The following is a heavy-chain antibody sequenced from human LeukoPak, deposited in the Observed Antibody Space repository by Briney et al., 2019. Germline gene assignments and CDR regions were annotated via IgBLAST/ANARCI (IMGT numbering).Heavy chain of an antibody. CDR2: ISYDGSNK. V-gene: IGHV3-30*04. J-gene: IGHJ6*04. Sequence: GGSLRLSCAASGFTFSSYAMHWVRQAPGKGLEWVAVISYDGSNKYYADSVKGRFTISRDNSKNTLYLQMNSLRAEDTAVYYCARTLGYCSSTSCYPYYYGMDVWGKGTMVTVSS. CDR1: GFTFSSYA. D-gene: IGHD2-2*01. CDR3: ARTLGYCSSTSCYPYYYGMDV.